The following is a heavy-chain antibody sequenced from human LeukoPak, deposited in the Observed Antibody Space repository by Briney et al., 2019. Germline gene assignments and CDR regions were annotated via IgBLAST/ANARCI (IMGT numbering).Heavy chain of an antibody. CDR1: GFTFSSYW. CDR2: IKQDGSEK. J-gene: IGHJ4*02. V-gene: IGHV3-7*01. D-gene: IGHD5-18*01. CDR3: ERDFVDTAMASAHDY. Sequence: PGGSLRLSCAASGFTFSSYWMSWVRQAPGKGLEWVANIKQDGSEKYYVDSVKGRFTISRDNAKNSLYLQMNSLRAEDTAVHYCERDFVDTAMASAHDYWGQGALVTVSS.